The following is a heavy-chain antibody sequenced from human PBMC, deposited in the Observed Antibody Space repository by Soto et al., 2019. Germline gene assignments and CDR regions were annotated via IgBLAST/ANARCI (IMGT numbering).Heavy chain of an antibody. CDR3: AKEKIPSGYCSSTSCYGFDY. J-gene: IGHJ4*02. D-gene: IGHD2-2*01. CDR2: ISGSGGST. CDR1: GFTFSSYA. Sequence: GGSLRLSCAASGFTFSSYAMSWVRQAPGKGLEWVSAISGSGGSTYYADSVKGRFTISRDNSKNTLYLQMNSLRAEDTAVYYCAKEKIPSGYCSSTSCYGFDYWGQGTLVTVSS. V-gene: IGHV3-23*01.